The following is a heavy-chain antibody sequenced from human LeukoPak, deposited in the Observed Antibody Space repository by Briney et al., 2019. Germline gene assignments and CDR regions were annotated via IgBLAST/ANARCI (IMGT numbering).Heavy chain of an antibody. CDR2: IWYDGSDK. D-gene: IGHD3-10*01. J-gene: IGHJ4*02. CDR1: GFTFSSYA. Sequence: GGSLRLSCAASGFTFSSYAMHWVRQAPGKGLEWVAVIWYDGSDKYYANSVKGRFTLSRDNSKNTLYLQMNSLRAEDTAVYYCARVAGSGSYYSATLDYWGQGTLVTVSS. V-gene: IGHV3-33*01. CDR3: ARVAGSGSYYSATLDY.